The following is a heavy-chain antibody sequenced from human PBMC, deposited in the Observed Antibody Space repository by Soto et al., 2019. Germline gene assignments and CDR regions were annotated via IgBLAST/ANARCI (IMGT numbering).Heavy chain of an antibody. V-gene: IGHV1-69-2*01. CDR1: GYTLTDNY. J-gene: IGHJ4*02. Sequence: EVQLLQSGAEAKKPGATVKISCKVSGYTLTDNYMHWVQQAPGKGLAWMGRIDPEDGGTIYAENFQGRVTIEADTSIYTAYMEVSSLRSEDTAVYYCETGLNSYFDDWGQGPLVNVSS. CDR2: IDPEDGGT. CDR3: ETGLNSYFDD. D-gene: IGHD6-19*01.